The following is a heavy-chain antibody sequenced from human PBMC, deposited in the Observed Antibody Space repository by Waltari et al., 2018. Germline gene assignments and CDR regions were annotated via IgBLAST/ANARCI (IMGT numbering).Heavy chain of an antibody. CDR3: AKGHEDDQVLFDY. CDR1: GFTFSTYA. D-gene: IGHD2-15*01. Sequence: EVQLLESGGGLIQPGGSLRLSCAASGFTFSTYAMSWVRQAPGKGLEWVSAFSGSTGRTYYADSVRGRFTISRDNSKNTLYLQMKVLRAEDTALYFCAKGHEDDQVLFDYWGQGTLVTVTS. J-gene: IGHJ4*02. CDR2: FSGSTGRT. V-gene: IGHV3-23*01.